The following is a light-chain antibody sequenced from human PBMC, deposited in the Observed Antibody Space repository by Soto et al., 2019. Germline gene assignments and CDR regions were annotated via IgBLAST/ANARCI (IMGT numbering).Light chain of an antibody. CDR1: QSVSSY. Sequence: EIVLSQSPATLSLSPEERATLSCRARQSVSSYLAWYQQKPGQAPRLLIYDASNRATGIPARFSGSGSGTDFTLTFSSLEPEDCAGYYCQQRSNWPTFGQGTRLEIK. V-gene: IGKV3-11*01. CDR2: DAS. CDR3: QQRSNWPT. J-gene: IGKJ5*01.